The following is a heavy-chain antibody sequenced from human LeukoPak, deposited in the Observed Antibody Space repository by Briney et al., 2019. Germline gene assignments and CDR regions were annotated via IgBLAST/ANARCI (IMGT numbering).Heavy chain of an antibody. CDR3: ARGYYYDSGGYYSNFDY. CDR1: GFTFSSYS. CDR2: ISSSSSYI. J-gene: IGHJ4*02. Sequence: GGSLRLSCAASGFTFSSYSMNWARQAPGKGLEWVSAISSSSSYIYYADSVKGRFTISRDNAKNSLYLQMNSLRAEDTAVYYCARGYYYDSGGYYSNFDYWGQGTLVTVSS. V-gene: IGHV3-21*01. D-gene: IGHD3-22*01.